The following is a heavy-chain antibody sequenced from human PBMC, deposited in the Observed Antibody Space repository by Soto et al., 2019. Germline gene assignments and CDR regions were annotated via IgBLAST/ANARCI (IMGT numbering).Heavy chain of an antibody. D-gene: IGHD1-26*01. CDR3: ARRYTGTHFDY. V-gene: IGHV4-59*08. J-gene: IGHJ4*02. CDR1: GDSISSYY. CDR2: VYFSEST. Sequence: QVQLQESGPGLVKPSETLSLTCTVSGDSISSYYWNWIRQPPGKGLEWIGYVYFSESTNYNPSLKSRVTISIDTSKNQFSLRLSSVTAAATAVYYCARRYTGTHFDYWGQGALVTVSS.